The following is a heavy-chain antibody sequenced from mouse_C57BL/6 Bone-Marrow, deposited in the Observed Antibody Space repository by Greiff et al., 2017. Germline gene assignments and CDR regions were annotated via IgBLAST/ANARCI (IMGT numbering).Heavy chain of an antibody. CDR3: VWSAWFAD. D-gene: IGHD1-1*02. CDR1: GYTFTSYG. V-gene: IGHV1-81*01. J-gene: IGHJ3*01. CDR2: IYPRSGNT. Sequence: QVQLQQSGAELARPGASVKLSCKASGYTFTSYGISWVKQRTGQGLEWIGEIYPRSGNTYYNEKFKGKATLTADTSSSTADMELRSLPSEDSAVYFCVWSAWFADWGQGTLVTVSA.